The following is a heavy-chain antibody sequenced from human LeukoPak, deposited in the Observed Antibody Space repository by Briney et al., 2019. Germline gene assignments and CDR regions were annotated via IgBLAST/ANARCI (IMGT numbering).Heavy chain of an antibody. J-gene: IGHJ5*02. V-gene: IGHV4-39*01. D-gene: IGHD1-14*01. Sequence: SETLSLICTVSGGSISSSSYYWGWIRQPPGKGLEWIGNIYYSGSTYYNPSLKSRVTISVDTSKNQFSLKLSSVTAADTAVYYCAGLIRPGWFDPWGQGTLVTVSS. CDR2: IYYSGST. CDR1: GGSISSSSYY. CDR3: AGLIRPGWFDP.